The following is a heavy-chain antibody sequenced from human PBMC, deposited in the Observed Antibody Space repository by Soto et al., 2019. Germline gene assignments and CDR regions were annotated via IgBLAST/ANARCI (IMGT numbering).Heavy chain of an antibody. Sequence: ASVKVSCKASGYTFTSYGISWVLQAPGQGPEWMGWISAYNGNTNYAQKLQGRVTMTTDTSTSTAYMELRSLRSDDTAVYYCARVLGYDFWSGYPDAFDIWGQGTMVTVSS. CDR1: GYTFTSYG. CDR2: ISAYNGNT. V-gene: IGHV1-18*01. D-gene: IGHD3-3*01. J-gene: IGHJ3*02. CDR3: ARVLGYDFWSGYPDAFDI.